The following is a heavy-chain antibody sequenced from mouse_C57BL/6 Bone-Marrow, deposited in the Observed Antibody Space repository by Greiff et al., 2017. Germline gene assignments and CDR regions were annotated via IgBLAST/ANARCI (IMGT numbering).Heavy chain of an antibody. CDR1: GYTFTDYE. V-gene: IGHV1-15*01. CDR3: NTVYYYGSSLADY. D-gene: IGHD1-1*01. CDR2: IDPETGGT. J-gene: IGHJ2*01. Sequence: QVQLQQSGAELVRPGASVTLSCKASGYTFTDYEMHWVKQTPVHGLEWIGAIDPETGGTAYNQKFKGKAILTADKSSSTAYMELRSLTSEDSAVYYCNTVYYYGSSLADYWGQGTTLTVSS.